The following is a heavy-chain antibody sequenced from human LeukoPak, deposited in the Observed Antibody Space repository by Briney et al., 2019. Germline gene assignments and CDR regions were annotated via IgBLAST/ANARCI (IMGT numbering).Heavy chain of an antibody. D-gene: IGHD3-22*01. CDR1: GGTFSSYA. J-gene: IGHJ4*02. CDR2: IIPMLGLA. Sequence: SVKVSCKASGGTFSSYAISWVRQAPGQGLEWMGRIIPMLGLANYAQRFQGRVTITAGKSTSTAYMELSSLRSEDTAVYFCAISYDSSSLGYFDYWGQGTLVTVSS. CDR3: AISYDSSSLGYFDY. V-gene: IGHV1-69*04.